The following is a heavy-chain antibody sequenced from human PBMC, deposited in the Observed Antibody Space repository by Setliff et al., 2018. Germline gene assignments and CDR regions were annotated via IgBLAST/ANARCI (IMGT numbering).Heavy chain of an antibody. CDR2: IKQDGSEK. Sequence: GGSLRLSCAASGFTFSRYWMSWVRQAPGKGLEWVANIKQDGSEKYYVDSVKGRFTISRDNAKNSLYLQMNSLRAEDTAVYYCTTAPLAAASTCWGQGTLVTVSS. D-gene: IGHD6-13*01. CDR1: GFTFSRYW. J-gene: IGHJ4*02. V-gene: IGHV3-7*03. CDR3: TTAPLAAASTC.